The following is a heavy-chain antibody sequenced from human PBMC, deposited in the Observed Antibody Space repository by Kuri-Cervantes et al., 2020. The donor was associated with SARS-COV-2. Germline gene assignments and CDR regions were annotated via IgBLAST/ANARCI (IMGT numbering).Heavy chain of an antibody. Sequence: GESLKISCAASGFTFSNYAIHWVRQAPGKGLEWVAVIWYDGSNKYYADSVKGRFTISRDNSKNTLYLQMNSLGAEDTAVYYCARGGRVGATTAGNWFDPWGQGTLVTVSS. CDR1: GFTFSNYA. V-gene: IGHV3-33*08. J-gene: IGHJ5*02. D-gene: IGHD1-26*01. CDR2: IWYDGSNK. CDR3: ARGGRVGATTAGNWFDP.